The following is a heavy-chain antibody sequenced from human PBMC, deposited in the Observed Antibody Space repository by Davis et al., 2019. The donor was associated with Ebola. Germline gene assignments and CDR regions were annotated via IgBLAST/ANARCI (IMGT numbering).Heavy chain of an antibody. D-gene: IGHD3-10*01. CDR3: AREVLWFGELSYYGMDV. V-gene: IGHV4-59*12. J-gene: IGHJ6*04. Sequence: SETLSLTCTVSGGSISSYYWSWIRQPPGKGLEWIGYIYYSGSTNYNPSLKSRVTISVDTSKNQFSLKLSSVTAADTAVYYCAREVLWFGELSYYGMDVWGKGTTVTVSS. CDR2: IYYSGST. CDR1: GGSISSYY.